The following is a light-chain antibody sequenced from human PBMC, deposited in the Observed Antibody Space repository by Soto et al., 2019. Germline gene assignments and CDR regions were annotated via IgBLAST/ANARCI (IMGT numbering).Light chain of an antibody. J-gene: IGLJ1*01. CDR2: EVT. Sequence: QSVLTQPASVSGSPGQSITISCTGTSNDIGAYNYVSWYQHHPGKAPKLIIYEVTNRPSGVSNRFSGSKSGNTASLTISGLRAEDEADYYCSSYKSSRTLYVFATGTKVTVL. CDR3: SSYKSSRTLYV. V-gene: IGLV2-14*01. CDR1: SNDIGAYNY.